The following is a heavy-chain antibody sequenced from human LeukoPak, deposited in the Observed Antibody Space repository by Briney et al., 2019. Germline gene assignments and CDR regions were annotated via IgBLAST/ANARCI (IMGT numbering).Heavy chain of an antibody. CDR3: ARILTYGSGIQDH. CDR2: ISSSSSYI. V-gene: IGHV3-21*01. Sequence: GGSLRLSCAASGFTFSSYSMNWVRQAPGKGLEWVSPISSSSSYIYYADAVKGRFTISRDNAKNPLYLKMNSLRAEDTAVYCCARILTYGSGIQDHWGQGTLVTVSS. CDR1: GFTFSSYS. J-gene: IGHJ4*02. D-gene: IGHD3-10*01.